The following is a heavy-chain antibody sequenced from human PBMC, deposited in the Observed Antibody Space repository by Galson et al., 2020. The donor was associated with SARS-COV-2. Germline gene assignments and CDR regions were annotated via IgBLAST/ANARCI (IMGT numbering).Heavy chain of an antibody. CDR1: EFTFRSYG. J-gene: IGHJ4*02. V-gene: IGHV3-33*01. Sequence: TGGSLRLSCAASEFTFRSYGMHWARQAPGKGLEGVAVIWYDGSNKYYADSVKGRFTISRDNSKNTLYLQMNSLRAEDTAVYYCARDSLASDQGIDYWGQGVLVTVSS. CDR3: ARDSLASDQGIDY. D-gene: IGHD3-10*01. CDR2: IWYDGSNK.